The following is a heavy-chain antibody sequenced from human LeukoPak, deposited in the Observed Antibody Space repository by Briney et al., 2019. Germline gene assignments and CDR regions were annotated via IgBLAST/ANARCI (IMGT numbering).Heavy chain of an antibody. CDR3: ARGRYYDFWSGYYRDYYYYYYMDV. D-gene: IGHD3-3*01. CDR2: IYTSGST. J-gene: IGHJ6*03. Sequence: PSETLSLTCTVSGGSISSYYWSWIRQPAGKGLEWIGRIYTSGSTNYNPPLKSRVNMSVDTSKNQFSLKLISVTAADTAVYYCARGRYYDFWSGYYRDYYYYYYMDVWGKGTTVTVSS. CDR1: GGSISSYY. V-gene: IGHV4-4*07.